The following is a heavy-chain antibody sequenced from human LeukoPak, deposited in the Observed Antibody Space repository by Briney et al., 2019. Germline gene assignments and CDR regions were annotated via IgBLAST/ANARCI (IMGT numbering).Heavy chain of an antibody. CDR1: GFTFSSYG. V-gene: IGHV3-23*01. D-gene: IGHD3-9*01. J-gene: IGHJ3*01. Sequence: PGGSLRLSCAASGFTFSSYGMSWVRQAPGKGLEWVSAITTSGGSTYYADSVKGRFTISRDNSKNTLYLQMNSLRADDTAVYYCASQRCVDLGYAFNLWGQGTMVTVSS. CDR2: ITTSGGST. CDR3: ASQRCVDLGYAFNL.